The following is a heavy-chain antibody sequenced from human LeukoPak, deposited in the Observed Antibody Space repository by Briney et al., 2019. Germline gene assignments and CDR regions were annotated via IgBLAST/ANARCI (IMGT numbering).Heavy chain of an antibody. V-gene: IGHV1-69*05. CDR3: ARDRADIVVVPAAILGWFDP. Sequence: ASVKLSCKASGGTFSSYAISWVRQAPGQGLEWMGGIIPIFGTANYAQKFQGRVTITTDESTSTAYMELSSLRSEDTAVYYCARDRADIVVVPAAILGWFDPWGQGTLVTVSS. J-gene: IGHJ5*02. CDR1: GGTFSSYA. D-gene: IGHD2-2*02. CDR2: IIPIFGTA.